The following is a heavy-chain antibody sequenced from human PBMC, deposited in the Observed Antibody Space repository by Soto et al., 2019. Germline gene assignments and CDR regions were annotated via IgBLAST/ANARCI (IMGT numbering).Heavy chain of an antibody. Sequence: ASVKVSCKASGYTFTGYYMHWVRQAPGQGLEWMGWINPNSGGTNYAQKFQGRVTMTRDTSIGTAYMELSRLRSDDTAVYCCARDYVWGRYRNPYGMDVWGQGTTVTVSS. J-gene: IGHJ6*02. CDR3: ARDYVWGRYRNPYGMDV. CDR2: INPNSGGT. V-gene: IGHV1-2*02. CDR1: GYTFTGYY. D-gene: IGHD3-16*02.